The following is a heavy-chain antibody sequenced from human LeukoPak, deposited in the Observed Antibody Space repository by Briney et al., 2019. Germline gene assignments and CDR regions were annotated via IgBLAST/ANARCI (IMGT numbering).Heavy chain of an antibody. Sequence: SETLSLTCAVYGGSFSGYYWSWIRQPPGKGLEWIGEINHSGSTNYNPSLKSRVTISVDTSKNQFSLKLSSVTVADTAAYYCARRRYSYTRFFDYWGRGTLVTVSS. CDR3: ARRRYSYTRFFDY. CDR2: INHSGST. V-gene: IGHV4-34*01. J-gene: IGHJ4*02. CDR1: GGSFSGYY. D-gene: IGHD5-18*01.